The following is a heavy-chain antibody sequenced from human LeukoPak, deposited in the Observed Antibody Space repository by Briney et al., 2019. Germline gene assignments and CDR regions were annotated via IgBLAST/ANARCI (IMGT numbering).Heavy chain of an antibody. V-gene: IGHV3-30-3*01. J-gene: IGHJ4*02. D-gene: IGHD3-22*01. Sequence: PGGSLRLSCAASGFTFSSYAMHWVRQAPGKGLEWVAVISYDGSNKYYADSVKGRFTISRDNAKNSLYLQMNSLRDEDTAVYYCARDPSYYYDSSGSDWGQGTLVTVSS. CDR3: ARDPSYYYDSSGSD. CDR1: GFTFSSYA. CDR2: ISYDGSNK.